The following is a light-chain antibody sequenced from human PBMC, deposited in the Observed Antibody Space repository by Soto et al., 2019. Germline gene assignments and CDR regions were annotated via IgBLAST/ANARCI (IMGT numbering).Light chain of an antibody. CDR1: QGISNH. CDR3: QQFNVYPST. J-gene: IGKJ4*01. Sequence: IQLTQSPSSLSASVGDRVTITCRASQGISNHLGWYQQKPGKAPELLIYAASTLQTGVPSRFSGGGSGTDFTLTITSLQPEDFATYSGQQFNVYPSTFGGAAKVEIK. V-gene: IGKV1-9*01. CDR2: AAS.